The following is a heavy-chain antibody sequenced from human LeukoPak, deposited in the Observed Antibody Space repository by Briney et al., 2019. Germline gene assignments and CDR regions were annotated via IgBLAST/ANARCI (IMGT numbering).Heavy chain of an antibody. CDR3: ARAPLGLRYGSFDY. V-gene: IGHV3-33*01. D-gene: IGHD3-16*01. J-gene: IGHJ4*02. CDR2: IWYDGSNK. CDR1: GFTFSSYG. Sequence: GGSLRLSCAASGFTFSSYGMHWVRQAPGKGLEWVAVIWYDGSNKYYADFVKGRFTISRDNSKNTLYLRMNSLRAEDTAVYYCARAPLGLRYGSFDYWGQGTLVTVSS.